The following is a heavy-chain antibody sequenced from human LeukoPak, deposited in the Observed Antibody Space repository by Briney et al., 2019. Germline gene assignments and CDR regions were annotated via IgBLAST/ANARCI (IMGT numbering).Heavy chain of an antibody. CDR2: ISLSGRT. CDR1: GGPISRTNW. CDR3: SRESGAFSPFGY. D-gene: IGHD1-26*01. J-gene: IGHJ4*02. Sequence: SGTLSLTCDVSGGPISRTNWWSWVRQSPGQGLEWIGEISLSGRTNYNPSLQSRVTMSLDESKNQLSLDLASVTAADTAVYYCSRESGAFSPFGYWGQGTLVTVHS. V-gene: IGHV4-4*02.